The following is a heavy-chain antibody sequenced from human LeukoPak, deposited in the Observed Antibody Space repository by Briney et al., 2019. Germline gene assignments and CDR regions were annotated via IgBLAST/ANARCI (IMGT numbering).Heavy chain of an antibody. V-gene: IGHV1-58*01. CDR1: GFTFTSSA. CDR3: AAAPTYSSGWRRGWAFDI. CDR2: IVVGSGNT. J-gene: IGHJ3*02. Sequence: ASVKVSCKASGFTFTSSAVQWVRQARGQRLEWIGWIVVGSGNTNYAQKFQERVTITRDMSTSTAYMELSSLRSEDTAVYYCAAAPTYSSGWRRGWAFDIWDQGTMVTVSS. D-gene: IGHD6-19*01.